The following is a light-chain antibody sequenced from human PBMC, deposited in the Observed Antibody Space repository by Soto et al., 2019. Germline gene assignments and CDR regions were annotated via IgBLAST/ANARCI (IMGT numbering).Light chain of an antibody. CDR3: SSYASRSTRYV. V-gene: IGLV2-14*01. J-gene: IGLJ1*01. CDR2: EVS. CDR1: SSDVGGYNF. Sequence: QSVLTQPASVSGSPGQSITISCTGTSSDVGGYNFVSWYQQHPGKAPKLMIYEVSNRPSGVPDRFSGSKSGSTASLTISGLQAEDEADYYCSSYASRSTRYVFGIGTKV.